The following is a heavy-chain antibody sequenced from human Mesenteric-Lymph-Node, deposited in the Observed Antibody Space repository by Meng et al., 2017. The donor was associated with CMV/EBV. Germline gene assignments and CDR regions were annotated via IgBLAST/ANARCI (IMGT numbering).Heavy chain of an antibody. CDR1: VWSFLGYD. Sequence: QVQATHWRLGLLYRTEPLSPPGVVLVWSFLGYDWSWIRQPPGKGLEWIGEINHSGSTNYNPSLKGRVTISVDTSKNQFSLKLSSVTAADTAVYYCARHQRWLKSEGGFNYWGQGTLVTVSS. V-gene: IGHV4-34*01. J-gene: IGHJ4*02. CDR2: INHSGST. CDR3: ARHQRWLKSEGGFNY. D-gene: IGHD4-23*01.